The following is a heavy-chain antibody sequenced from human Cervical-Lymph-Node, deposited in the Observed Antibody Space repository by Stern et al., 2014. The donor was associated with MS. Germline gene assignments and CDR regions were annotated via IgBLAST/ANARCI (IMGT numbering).Heavy chain of an antibody. CDR1: GFTFGSHA. D-gene: IGHD2-2*01. J-gene: IGHJ4*02. V-gene: IGHV3-30-3*01. CDR3: ANPAPSPYFSY. Sequence: VQLVEYGGGVVQPGRSLRLSCAASGFTFGSHAMHWVRQAPGKGLDWVAIISYDGSSQNYADSEKGRLTISSDNYNHKLYVQMNSLRAEDTAMYYFANPAPSPYFSYWGQGTQVPVSS. CDR2: ISYDGSSQ.